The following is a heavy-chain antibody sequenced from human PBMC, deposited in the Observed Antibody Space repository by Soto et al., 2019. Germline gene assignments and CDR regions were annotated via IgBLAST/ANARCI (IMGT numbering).Heavy chain of an antibody. D-gene: IGHD4-17*01. J-gene: IGHJ6*02. CDR1: GFTCTSSA. V-gene: IGHV1-58*01. Sequence: SVKVSCKASGFTCTSSAVQWVRQARGQRLEWIGWIVVGSGNTNYAQKFQERVTITRDMSTSTAYMELSSLRSEDTAVYYCAAGGYGDYQDYYYGMDVWGQGTTVTVSS. CDR3: AAGGYGDYQDYYYGMDV. CDR2: IVVGSGNT.